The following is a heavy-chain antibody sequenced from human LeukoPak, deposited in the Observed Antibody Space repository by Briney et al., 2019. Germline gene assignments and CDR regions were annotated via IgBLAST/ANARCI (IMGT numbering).Heavy chain of an antibody. CDR2: ISSSSSTI. CDR3: ARDLWLVNYYYMDV. CDR1: GFTFSSYS. V-gene: IGHV3-48*01. Sequence: GGSLRPSCAASGFTFSSYSMNWVRQAPGKGLEWVSYISSSSSTIYYADSVKGRFTISRDNAKNSLYLQMNSLRAEDTAVYYCARDLWLVNYYYMDVWGKGTTVTVSS. J-gene: IGHJ6*03. D-gene: IGHD5-12*01.